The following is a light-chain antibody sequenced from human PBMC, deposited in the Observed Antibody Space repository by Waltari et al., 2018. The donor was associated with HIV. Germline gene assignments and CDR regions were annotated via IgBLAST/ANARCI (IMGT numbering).Light chain of an antibody. V-gene: IGKV1-8*01. Sequence: AIRLNQSPSSLSAYTGDRVTITCRASQNIGNSLAWYQHKQGSAPRLLIYCSSTLQNGVASRFSGSASGTNFTLTISCLQSEDFATFSCHQYHRYPQTFGQGTRVEMK. CDR1: QNIGNS. CDR3: HQYHRYPQT. J-gene: IGKJ1*01. CDR2: CSS.